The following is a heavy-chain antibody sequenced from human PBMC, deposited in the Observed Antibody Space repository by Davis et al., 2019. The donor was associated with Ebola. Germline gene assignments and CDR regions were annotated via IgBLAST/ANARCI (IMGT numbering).Heavy chain of an antibody. CDR3: ARDLGSSTDY. V-gene: IGHV3-53*01. Sequence: GESLKISCAASGIIVSSNHMSSVRQAPGKGLEWVSTFYSRGAIYYADSVKGRFTISRDNYENTVLLQMSSLRAEDTAIYYCARDLGSSTDYWGQGTLVTVSS. D-gene: IGHD6-6*01. CDR1: GIIVSSNH. CDR2: FYSRGAI. J-gene: IGHJ4*02.